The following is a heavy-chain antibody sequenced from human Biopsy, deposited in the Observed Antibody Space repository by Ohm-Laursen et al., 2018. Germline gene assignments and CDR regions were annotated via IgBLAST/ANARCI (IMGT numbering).Heavy chain of an antibody. J-gene: IGHJ4*02. CDR3: AREAIGYQLPCDD. CDR1: GYTFTNYG. Sequence: GASVKVSCKASGYTFTNYGIIWVRQAPGQGLEWMGRIIPILRTTAYAQTFLGRVTITADSPTSTVDMELTSLTSDDTAVYFCAREAIGYQLPCDDWGQGTLVTVSS. D-gene: IGHD2-2*01. V-gene: IGHV1-69*11. CDR2: IIPILRTT.